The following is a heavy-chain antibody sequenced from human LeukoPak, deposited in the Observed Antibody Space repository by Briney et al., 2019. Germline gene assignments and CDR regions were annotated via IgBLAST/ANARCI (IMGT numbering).Heavy chain of an antibody. D-gene: IGHD7-27*01. CDR2: IGAYNGNT. CDR3: ATGPGVYFDY. V-gene: IGHV1-18*01. J-gene: IGHJ4*02. CDR1: GYTFTSYG. Sequence: GASVKVSCKASGYTFTSYGISWVRQAPGQGLEWMGWIGAYNGNTNYAQKLQGRVTMTTDTSTSTAYTELRSLGSDDTAVYYCATGPGVYFDYWGQGTLVTVSS.